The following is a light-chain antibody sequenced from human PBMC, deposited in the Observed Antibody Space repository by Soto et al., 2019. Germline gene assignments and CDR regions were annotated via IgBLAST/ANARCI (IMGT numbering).Light chain of an antibody. CDR2: RAS. V-gene: IGKV1-5*03. Sequence: DIQMTQSPSTLSASVGDRVIITCRASQSIDTWLAWYQQKPGKAPKLLIYRASDLQSGVTSRFSGSGSGTEDTLTISSLQPDDFATYYCQQYSTYLFTFGPGTKVDIK. CDR1: QSIDTW. J-gene: IGKJ3*01. CDR3: QQYSTYLFT.